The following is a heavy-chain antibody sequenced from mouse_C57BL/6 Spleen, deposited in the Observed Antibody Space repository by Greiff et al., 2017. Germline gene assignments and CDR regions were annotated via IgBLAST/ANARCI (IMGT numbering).Heavy chain of an antibody. D-gene: IGHD1-1*01. CDR2: ISSGSSTI. V-gene: IGHV5-17*01. CDR1: GFTFSDYG. Sequence: EVQVVESGGGLVKPGGSLKLSCAASGFTFSDYGMHWVRQAPEKGLEWVAYISSGSSTIYYADTVKGRFTISRDNAKNTLFLQMTSLRSEDTAMYYCAKDYYGSSYAMDYWGQGTSVTVSS. CDR3: AKDYYGSSYAMDY. J-gene: IGHJ4*01.